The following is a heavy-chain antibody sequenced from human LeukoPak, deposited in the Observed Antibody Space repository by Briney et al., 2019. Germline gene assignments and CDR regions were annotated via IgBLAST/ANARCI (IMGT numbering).Heavy chain of an antibody. CDR2: ITPFNGNT. D-gene: IGHD5-12*01. CDR3: ARSPFSDDDDAFDI. CDR1: GYTFTYRY. Sequence: GASVKVSCKASGYTFTYRYLHWVRQAPGQALEWMGWITPFNGNTNYAQQFQDRVTITRDRSRNTVYMELNSLRFEDTAMYYCARSPFSDDDDAFDIWGQGTMVTVSS. V-gene: IGHV1-45*02. J-gene: IGHJ3*02.